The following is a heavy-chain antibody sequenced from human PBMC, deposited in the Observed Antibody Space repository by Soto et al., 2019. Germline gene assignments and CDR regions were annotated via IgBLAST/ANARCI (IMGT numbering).Heavy chain of an antibody. D-gene: IGHD2-21*02. V-gene: IGHV3-30*04. CDR2: TSSDGTDN. CDR1: GFTLSSYA. CDR3: ARTYECAKSDCYRAFDI. Sequence: QVQLVESGGGVILPGGSLRLSCATSGFTLSSYAMHWVRQAPGTGPEWVAATSSDGTDNVYADSVSGRFTISRDNSKNTFYLQMNSLRSEDAAVYYCARTYECAKSDCYRAFDIWGQWTMVTVSS. J-gene: IGHJ3*02.